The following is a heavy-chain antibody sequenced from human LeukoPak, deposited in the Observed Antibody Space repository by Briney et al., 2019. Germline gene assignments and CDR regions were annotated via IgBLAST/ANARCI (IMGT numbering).Heavy chain of an antibody. D-gene: IGHD3-22*01. CDR2: IKQDGSEK. V-gene: IGHV3-7*01. Sequence: GGSLRLSCAASGFTFSNYWMTWVRQAPGKGLEWVANIKQDGSEKYYVDSVKGRFTISRDNAKNSLYLQMNSLRAEDTAVYYCARSETTYYYDSSIYFYYYYGMDVWGQGTTVTVSS. CDR3: ARSETTYYYDSSIYFYYYYGMDV. CDR1: GFTFSNYW. J-gene: IGHJ6*02.